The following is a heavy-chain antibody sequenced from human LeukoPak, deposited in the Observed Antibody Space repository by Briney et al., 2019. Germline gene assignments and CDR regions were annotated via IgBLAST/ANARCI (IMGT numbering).Heavy chain of an antibody. CDR1: GFTFSSYS. Sequence: GSLRLTCADSGFTFSSYSMNWVRQAPGKGLEWVSAISGSGGSTYYADSVKGRFTISRDNSKNTLYLQMSSLRAEDTAVYYCARAGSGFDWPDYYFDYWGQGTLVTVSS. D-gene: IGHD3-9*01. CDR3: ARAGSGFDWPDYYFDY. J-gene: IGHJ4*02. V-gene: IGHV3-23*01. CDR2: ISGSGGST.